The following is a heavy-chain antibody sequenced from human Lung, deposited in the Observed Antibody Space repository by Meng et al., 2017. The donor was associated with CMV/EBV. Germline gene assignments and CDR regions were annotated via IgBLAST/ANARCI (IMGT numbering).Heavy chain of an antibody. V-gene: IGHV1-69*05. Sequence: SVXVSCKASGGTFSNYGVNWVRQAPGQGLEWMGGIIPIFGTANYAQKFQGRVTTTTDESTTTAYMELSSLRSDDTAVYYCAREGVVGTTIYFDYWGQGTXVTVSS. D-gene: IGHD1-1*01. CDR1: GGTFSNYG. CDR2: IIPIFGTA. J-gene: IGHJ4*02. CDR3: AREGVVGTTIYFDY.